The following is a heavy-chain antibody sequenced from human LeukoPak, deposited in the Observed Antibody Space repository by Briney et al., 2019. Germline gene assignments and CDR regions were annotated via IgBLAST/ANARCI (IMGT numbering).Heavy chain of an antibody. V-gene: IGHV3-30*02. CDR3: AKDFYYDSSDYWGYFDY. CDR2: IPYDGSET. Sequence: PGGSLRLSCAASGFTFSSYGMHWVRQAPGVGLEWVAFIPYDGSETYYADSVKGRFTISRDKSKNTLYLQMNSPRAEDTAVYYCAKDFYYDSSDYWGYFDYWGQGTLVTVSS. D-gene: IGHD3-22*01. CDR1: GFTFSSYG. J-gene: IGHJ4*02.